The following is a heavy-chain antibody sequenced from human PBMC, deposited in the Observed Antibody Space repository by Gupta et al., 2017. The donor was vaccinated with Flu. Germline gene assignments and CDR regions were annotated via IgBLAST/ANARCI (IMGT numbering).Heavy chain of an antibody. CDR2: GYYSGTT. J-gene: IGHJ4*02. CDR3: ARNPSSYDYFDY. V-gene: IGHV4-39*01. D-gene: IGHD2-2*01. Sequence: GSGYYSGTTYFNPSLKSRLTISVDTSKNQFSLKLNSVTAADTAIYYCARNPSSYDYFDYWGQGTLVTVSS.